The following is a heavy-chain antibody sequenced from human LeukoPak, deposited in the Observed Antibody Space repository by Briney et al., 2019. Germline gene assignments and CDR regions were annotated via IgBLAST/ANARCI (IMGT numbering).Heavy chain of an antibody. CDR3: ARDLAVAGLDY. D-gene: IGHD6-19*01. CDR1: GFTFSSYE. V-gene: IGHV3-48*03. Sequence: GGSLRLSCAASGFTFSSYEMNWVRQAPGKGLEWVSYISSSGSTIYYADSVKGRFTISRDNAKNSLYLQMNSLRAEDTAVYYCARDLAVAGLDYWGQGTLVTVSS. CDR2: ISSSGSTI. J-gene: IGHJ4*02.